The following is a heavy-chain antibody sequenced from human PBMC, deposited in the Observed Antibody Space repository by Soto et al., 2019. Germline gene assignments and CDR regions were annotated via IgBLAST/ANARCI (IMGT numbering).Heavy chain of an antibody. Sequence: QVQLVQSGAEVKKPGASAKVSCKASGDTFTDYYIHWVRQVPGQGLAWMGTVNPSGGHTTYGQPLLGRMTMTRDTSTSTLYMERTSLTSEATAVYYCARGGHVVVVPAALDYWGQGTLVTVSS. CDR3: ARGGHVVVVPAALDY. CDR1: GDTFTDYY. V-gene: IGHV1-46*01. J-gene: IGHJ4*02. CDR2: VNPSGGHT. D-gene: IGHD2-21*02.